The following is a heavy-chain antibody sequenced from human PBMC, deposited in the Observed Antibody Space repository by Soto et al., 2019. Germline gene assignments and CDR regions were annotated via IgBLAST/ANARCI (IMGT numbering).Heavy chain of an antibody. CDR2: IYRGRAT. D-gene: IGHD6-25*01. CDR1: GFSVSNTY. V-gene: IGHV3-53*01. Sequence: GGSLRLSCAVSGFSVSNTYMSWVRQAPGKGLEWISVIYRGRATYYADSVKGRFTISRDDSRNTVYLQMNSLATEDTAVYFCARDRSDSSRADSFDIWGQGTMVTVSS. CDR3: ARDRSDSSRADSFDI. J-gene: IGHJ3*02.